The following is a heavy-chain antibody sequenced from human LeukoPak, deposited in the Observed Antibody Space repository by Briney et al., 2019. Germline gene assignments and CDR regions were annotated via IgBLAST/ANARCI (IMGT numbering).Heavy chain of an antibody. CDR1: GFTFSSYG. D-gene: IGHD3-22*01. CDR3: ARERIDYDSSGYYHSIDP. J-gene: IGHJ5*02. Sequence: GGSLRLSCAASGFTFSSYGMHWVRQAPGKGLEWVAVIWYDGSNKYYADSVKGRFTISRDNSKNTLYLQMNSLRAEDTAVYYCARERIDYDSSGYYHSIDPWGQGTLVTVSS. CDR2: IWYDGSNK. V-gene: IGHV3-33*01.